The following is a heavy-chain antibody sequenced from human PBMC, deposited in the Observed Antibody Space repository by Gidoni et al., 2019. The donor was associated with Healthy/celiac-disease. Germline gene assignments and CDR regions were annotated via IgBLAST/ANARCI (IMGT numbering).Heavy chain of an antibody. V-gene: IGHV3-23*01. J-gene: IGHJ4*02. CDR2: ISGSGGST. D-gene: IGHD4-17*01. CDR1: GFTFSSSA. CDR3: AKAVRSQGTDY. Sequence: EVKLLESGGGLVQPGGSLGRSCAASGFTFSSSAMSWVRQAPGKGLEWVSAISGSGGSTYYADSVKGRFTISRDNSKNTLYLQMNSLRAEDTAVYYCAKAVRSQGTDYWGQGTLVTVSS.